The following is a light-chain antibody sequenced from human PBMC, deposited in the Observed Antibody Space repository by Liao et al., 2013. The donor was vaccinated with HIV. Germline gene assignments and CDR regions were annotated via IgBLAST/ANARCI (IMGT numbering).Light chain of an antibody. CDR3: QAWDSITVV. J-gene: IGLJ2*01. CDR2: QDS. Sequence: SYELTQPPSVSVSPGQTASITCSGDKLGDKYACWYQQKPGQSPVVVIYQDSKRPSGIPERFSGSNSGNIATLTISGTQAMDEADFYCQAWDSITVVFGGGTKLTVL. V-gene: IGLV3-1*01. CDR1: KLGDKY.